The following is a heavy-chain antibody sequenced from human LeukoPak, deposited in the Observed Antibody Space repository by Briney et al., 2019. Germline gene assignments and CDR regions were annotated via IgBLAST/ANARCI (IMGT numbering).Heavy chain of an antibody. Sequence: GASVKVSCKASGYTFTGYYMHWVRQAPGQGLEWMGWINPNSGGTNYAQKFQGRVTVTRDTSISTTYMELSSLRADDTAIYHCVRERGATVDYWGQGTLVTVSS. D-gene: IGHD1-26*01. CDR2: INPNSGGT. CDR1: GYTFTGYY. V-gene: IGHV1-2*02. J-gene: IGHJ4*02. CDR3: VRERGATVDY.